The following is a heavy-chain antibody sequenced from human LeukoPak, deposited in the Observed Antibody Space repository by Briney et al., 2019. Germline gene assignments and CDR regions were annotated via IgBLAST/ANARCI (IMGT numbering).Heavy chain of an antibody. CDR3: AKYVIQQLRSSGYDYFDY. CDR1: GFTFNTYG. D-gene: IGHD5-12*01. Sequence: PGRSLRLSCAASGFTFNTYGMSWVRQAPGKGLEWVSGISASGGSTYYADSVKGRFTISRDNFKNTLYLQLNSLRAEDTAVYYCAKYVIQQLRSSGYDYFDYWGQGTLVTVSS. V-gene: IGHV3-23*01. CDR2: ISASGGST. J-gene: IGHJ4*02.